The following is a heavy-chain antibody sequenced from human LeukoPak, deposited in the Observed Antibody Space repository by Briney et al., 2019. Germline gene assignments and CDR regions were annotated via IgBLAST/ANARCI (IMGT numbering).Heavy chain of an antibody. V-gene: IGHV3-23*01. J-gene: IGHJ3*01. Sequence: GGSLRLSCAASGFTFSSYAMSWVRQAPGKGLEWVSAISGSGGSTYYADSVKGRFTISRDNSKNTLYLQMNSLRAEDAAVYYCARDLYAAYCGGDCYPSDAFDVWGQGTVVTVSS. CDR1: GFTFSSYA. D-gene: IGHD2-21*02. CDR3: ARDLYAAYCGGDCYPSDAFDV. CDR2: ISGSGGST.